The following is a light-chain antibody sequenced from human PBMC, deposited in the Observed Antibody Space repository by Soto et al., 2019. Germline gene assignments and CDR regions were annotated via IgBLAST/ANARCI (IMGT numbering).Light chain of an antibody. CDR1: QGISNH. V-gene: IGKV1-27*01. Sequence: DIQMTQTPSSLSASVGDRVTITCRASQGISNHLAWYQQKPGKAPKPLIYVSSTLQSGAPSRFSGSGSGTDFTLTISSLQADEDATCYCQNYYSAPLTFGGGTRVHIK. J-gene: IGKJ4*01. CDR2: VSS. CDR3: QNYYSAPLT.